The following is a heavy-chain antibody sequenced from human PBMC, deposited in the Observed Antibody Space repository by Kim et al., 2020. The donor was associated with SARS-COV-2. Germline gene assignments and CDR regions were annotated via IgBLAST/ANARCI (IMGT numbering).Heavy chain of an antibody. D-gene: IGHD2-15*01. CDR3: ARDFSSVSSFPFDS. J-gene: IGHJ4*02. V-gene: IGHV3-21*01. Sequence: ADSVKGRITTTRDNAKKSIYLQMNSLRADATAVYYCARDFSSVSSFPFDSWGQGTLVTVSS.